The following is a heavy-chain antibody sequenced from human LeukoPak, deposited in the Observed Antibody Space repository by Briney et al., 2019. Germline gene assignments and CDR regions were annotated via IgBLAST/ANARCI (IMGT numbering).Heavy chain of an antibody. Sequence: GGSLRLSCAASGFTFSSYSMSWVRQAPGKGLEWVSAISGSGGSTYYADSVKGRFSISRDNSKNTLYLQMNSLRAEDTAVYYCAKSGYSGYDDEDYYYYGMDVWGQGTKVTVSS. CDR2: ISGSGGST. CDR1: GFTFSSYS. D-gene: IGHD5-12*01. J-gene: IGHJ6*02. V-gene: IGHV3-23*01. CDR3: AKSGYSGYDDEDYYYYGMDV.